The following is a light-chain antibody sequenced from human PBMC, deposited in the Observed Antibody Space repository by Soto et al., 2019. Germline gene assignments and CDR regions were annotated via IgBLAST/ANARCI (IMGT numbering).Light chain of an antibody. Sequence: IQMTQSPSTLSASVGDRVAITCRASQSIGIWLAWYQKKPGKAPRFLIYKASTLQTGVPSRFSGSGSGTEFTLTISNLQPDDFATYYCQQYNDSSWTFGQGTKVEIK. CDR3: QQYNDSSWT. J-gene: IGKJ1*01. CDR2: KAS. V-gene: IGKV1-5*03. CDR1: QSIGIW.